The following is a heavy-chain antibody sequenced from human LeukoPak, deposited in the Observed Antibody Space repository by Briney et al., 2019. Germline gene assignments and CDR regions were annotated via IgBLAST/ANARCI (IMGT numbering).Heavy chain of an antibody. V-gene: IGHV5-51*01. CDR1: GYSFTSYW. Sequence: KDGESLKISCKGSGYSFTSYWIGWVRQMPGKGLEWMGIIYPGDSDTRYSPSFQGQVTISADKSISTAYLQWSSLKASDTAMYYCARLTPHGYCSGGSCPYYYGMDVWGQGTTVTVSS. J-gene: IGHJ6*02. CDR2: IYPGDSDT. CDR3: ARLTPHGYCSGGSCPYYYGMDV. D-gene: IGHD2-15*01.